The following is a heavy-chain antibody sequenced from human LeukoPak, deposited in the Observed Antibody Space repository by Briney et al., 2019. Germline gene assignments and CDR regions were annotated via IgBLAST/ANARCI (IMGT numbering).Heavy chain of an antibody. CDR2: ISGSGGST. D-gene: IGHD4-17*01. V-gene: IGHV3-23*01. J-gene: IGHJ4*02. CDR3: AKVLRGLAYYGDYRD. CDR1: GFTFSNYA. Sequence: GGSLRLSCAASGFTFSNYAMSWIRQAPGKGLEWVSSISGSGGSTYYADSVKGRFTISRANSKNTLYMQMNSLRAEDTAVYYCAKVLRGLAYYGDYRDWGQETLVTVSS.